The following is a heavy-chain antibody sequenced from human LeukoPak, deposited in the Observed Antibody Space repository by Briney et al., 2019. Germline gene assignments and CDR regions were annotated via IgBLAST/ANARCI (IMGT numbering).Heavy chain of an antibody. J-gene: IGHJ4*02. CDR2: IYTSGST. CDR3: AREARRDGYNPPHYFDY. D-gene: IGHD5-24*01. CDR1: GGSISSYY. Sequence: PSETLSLTCTVSGGSISSYYWSWIRQPAGKGLEWIGRIYTSGSTNYNPSLKSRVTMSVDTSKNQFSLKLSSVTAADTAVYYCAREARRDGYNPPHYFDYWGQGTLVTVSS. V-gene: IGHV4-4*07.